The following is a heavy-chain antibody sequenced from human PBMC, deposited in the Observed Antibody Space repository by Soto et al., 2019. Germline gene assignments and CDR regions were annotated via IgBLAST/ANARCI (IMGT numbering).Heavy chain of an antibody. D-gene: IGHD6-13*01. V-gene: IGHV1-18*01. CDR3: EISALAAAGISLFDP. CDR2: ISAYNGNT. J-gene: IGHJ5*02. Sequence: ASVKVSCKASGYTFTSYGISWVRQAPGQGLEWMGWISAYNGNTNYAQKLQGRVTMTTDTSTSTAYMELRSLRSDDTAVYYCEISALAAAGISLFDPCGQGTLVTGSS. CDR1: GYTFTSYG.